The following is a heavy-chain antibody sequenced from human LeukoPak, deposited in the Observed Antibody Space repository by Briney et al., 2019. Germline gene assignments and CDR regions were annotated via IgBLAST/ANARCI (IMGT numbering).Heavy chain of an antibody. V-gene: IGHV3-11*01. CDR3: ARDVAEGMYYFDY. CDR2: ISSSGSTI. CDR1: GFTFSDYY. J-gene: IGHJ4*02. Sequence: GGSLRLSCAASGFTFSDYYMSWIRQAPGKGLEWVSYISSSGSTIYYADSVKGRFTVSRDNAKNSLYLQMNSLRAEDTAVYYCARDVAEGMYYFDYGGQGTLVTVSS. D-gene: IGHD6-19*01.